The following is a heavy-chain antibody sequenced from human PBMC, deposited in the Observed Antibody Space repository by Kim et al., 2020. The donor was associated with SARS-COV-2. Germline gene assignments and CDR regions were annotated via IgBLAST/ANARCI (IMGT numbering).Heavy chain of an antibody. Sequence: SETLSLTCTVSGGSISSGSYYWSWIRQPAGKGLEWIGRIYTSGSTNYNPSLKSRVTISVDTSKNQFSLKLSSVTAADTAVYYCARSPNFLYSSGWYGGGWFDPWGQGTLVTVSS. CDR3: ARSPNFLYSSGWYGGGWFDP. V-gene: IGHV4-61*02. CDR1: GGSISSGSYY. D-gene: IGHD6-19*01. J-gene: IGHJ5*02. CDR2: IYTSGST.